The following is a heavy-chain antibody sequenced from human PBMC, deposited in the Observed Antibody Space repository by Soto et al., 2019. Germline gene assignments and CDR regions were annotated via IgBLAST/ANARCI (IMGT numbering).Heavy chain of an antibody. Sequence: AASVKVSCKASGYTFTGYYMHWVRQAPGQGLEWMGWINPNSGGTNYAQKFQGWVTMTRDTSISTAYMELSRLRSDDTAVYYCARASKVAAQGMDVWGQGTTVTVS. D-gene: IGHD2-15*01. CDR1: GYTFTGYY. CDR2: INPNSGGT. CDR3: ARASKVAAQGMDV. J-gene: IGHJ6*02. V-gene: IGHV1-2*04.